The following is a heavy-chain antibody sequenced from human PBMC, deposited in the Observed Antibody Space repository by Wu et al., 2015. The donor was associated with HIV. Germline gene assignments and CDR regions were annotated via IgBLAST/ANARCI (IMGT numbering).Heavy chain of an antibody. V-gene: IGHV1-2*02. CDR1: GYTFSGYY. D-gene: IGHD3-10*01. CDR2: INPNSGGT. J-gene: IGHJ6*02. Sequence: QVQLVQSGAEVKKPGASVKVSCKASGYTFSGYYMHWVRQAPGQGLEWMGWINPNSGGTNYAQKFQGRVTMTRDTSISTAYMEVSRLRSDDTAVYYCARANYYGSGSFYNYYYYTMDVWGQGP. CDR3: ARANYYGSGSFYNYYYYTMDV.